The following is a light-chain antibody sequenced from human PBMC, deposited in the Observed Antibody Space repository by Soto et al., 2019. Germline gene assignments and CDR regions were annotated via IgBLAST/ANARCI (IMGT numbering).Light chain of an antibody. CDR3: QQYNNWWT. J-gene: IGKJ1*01. Sequence: DIVMTQSPATLSASPGERATLSCRASQSVSTSLAWYQQKPGQAPRLLISGASTRATGVPARFSGSGSETEFTLTISSLQSEDFAVYYCQQYNNWWTFGQGTKVEIK. V-gene: IGKV3-15*01. CDR2: GAS. CDR1: QSVSTS.